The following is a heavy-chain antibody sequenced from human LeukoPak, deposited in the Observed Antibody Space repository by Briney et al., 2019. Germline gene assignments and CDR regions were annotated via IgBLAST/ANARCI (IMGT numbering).Heavy chain of an antibody. D-gene: IGHD3-22*01. J-gene: IGHJ6*02. Sequence: PSETLSLTCAVYGGSFNTYYWSWIRQPPGKGLEWIGEINHSGSTNYNPSLTSRVTISVDTSKNQFSLRLSSVTAADTAVYYCAGTLGSYDSRGRPYYAMDVWGQGTTVTVSS. CDR3: AGTLGSYDSRGRPYYAMDV. V-gene: IGHV4-34*01. CDR1: GGSFNTYY. CDR2: INHSGST.